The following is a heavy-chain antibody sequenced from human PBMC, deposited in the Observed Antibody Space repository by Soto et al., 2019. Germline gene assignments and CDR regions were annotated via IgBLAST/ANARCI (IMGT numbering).Heavy chain of an antibody. J-gene: IGHJ4*02. V-gene: IGHV3-23*01. Sequence: EVQFLESGGGLVQPGGSLRLSCSVSGLPFTSYSMSWVRQPPGKGLEWVPDISNTGVTTNYADSVKGRFTVATDNSKNTVYLQMNSLRAEDTGVSYCSNGAAVSGWFTQDSWGQGPLVPVSS. CDR3: SNGAAVSGWFTQDS. D-gene: IGHD3-10*01. CDR1: GLPFTSYS. CDR2: ISNTGVTT.